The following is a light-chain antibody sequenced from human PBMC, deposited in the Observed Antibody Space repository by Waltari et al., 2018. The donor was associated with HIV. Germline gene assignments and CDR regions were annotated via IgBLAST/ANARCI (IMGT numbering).Light chain of an antibody. Sequence: DIQMTQSPSSLSASIGGRVTITCRSSQSIRSNLNWYQQKPGKAPKLQIYAASSLQSGVPSRFSGSGSGTDFTLTISSLQPEDFVTYHCEQSYNSPRTFGQGTKVEIK. CDR2: AAS. CDR3: EQSYNSPRT. V-gene: IGKV1-39*01. CDR1: QSIRSN. J-gene: IGKJ1*01.